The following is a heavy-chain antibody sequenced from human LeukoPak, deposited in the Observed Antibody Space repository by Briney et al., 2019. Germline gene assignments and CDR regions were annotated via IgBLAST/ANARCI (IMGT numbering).Heavy chain of an antibody. J-gene: IGHJ6*03. Sequence: SETLSLTSTVSGGSLSSYYWSWIRQPPGPGVEGIGYIYYSGSTNYNPSLKSRVTISVDTSKNQLSLKLSSVTAADTAVYYCARESVSVWGYMDVWGKGTTVTVSS. D-gene: IGHD3-16*01. CDR2: IYYSGST. CDR1: GGSLSSYY. CDR3: ARESVSVWGYMDV. V-gene: IGHV4-59*01.